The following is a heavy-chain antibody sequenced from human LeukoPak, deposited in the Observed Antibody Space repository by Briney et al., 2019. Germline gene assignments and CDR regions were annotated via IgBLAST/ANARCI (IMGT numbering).Heavy chain of an antibody. CDR2: IKQDGSEK. J-gene: IGHJ6*02. D-gene: IGHD6-6*01. Sequence: PGGSLRLSCAASGFTFSSYWMSWVRQAPGKGLEWVANIKQDGSEKYYVDSVKGRFTISRDNSKNTLYLQMNSLRAEDTAVYYCARDLLWSIAARPNYYYYYGMDVWGQGTTVTVSS. CDR3: ARDLLWSIAARPNYYYYYGMDV. CDR1: GFTFSSYW. V-gene: IGHV3-7*01.